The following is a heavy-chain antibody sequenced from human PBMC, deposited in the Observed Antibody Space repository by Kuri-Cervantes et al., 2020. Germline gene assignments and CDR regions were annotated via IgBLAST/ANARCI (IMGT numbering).Heavy chain of an antibody. CDR3: KASGYVVY. V-gene: IGHV4-59*08. J-gene: IGHJ4*02. D-gene: IGHD5-12*01. CDR2: IYNNGYT. CDR1: GDSINYYY. Sequence: SETLSLTCTVSGDSINYYYWSWIRQPPGKGLEWIGYIYNNGYTNYNPSLKSRVTISVDTSKKQFSLKLNSVTAADTAVYYCKASGYVVYWGQGTLVTVSS.